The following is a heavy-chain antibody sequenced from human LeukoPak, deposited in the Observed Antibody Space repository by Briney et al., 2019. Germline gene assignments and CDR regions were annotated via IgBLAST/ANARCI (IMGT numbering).Heavy chain of an antibody. CDR3: AALIIGRPFDY. Sequence: GGSLRLYCAASGFTFSTFAMIWVRQPPGKGLEWVSSIFPSGGEIHYADSVRGRFTISRDNSKSTLSLQMNSLRAEDTAVYYCAALIIGRPFDYWGQGTLVIVSS. CDR1: GFTFSTFA. V-gene: IGHV3-23*01. J-gene: IGHJ4*02. CDR2: IFPSGGEI. D-gene: IGHD1-26*01.